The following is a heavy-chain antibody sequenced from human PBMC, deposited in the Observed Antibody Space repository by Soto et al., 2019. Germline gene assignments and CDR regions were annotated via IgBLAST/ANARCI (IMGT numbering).Heavy chain of an antibody. CDR1: GGTFSSYG. V-gene: IGHV1-69*10. Sequence: GASVKVSCKASGGTFSSYGISWVRQAPGQGLEWMGRIIPLLGTTNYAQNFQDRLTVTADTSTNTAFMELSSLRSDDTAVYYCAREGYTSSSIHSFLDSWGQGTLVTVSS. J-gene: IGHJ4*02. CDR3: AREGYTSSSIHSFLDS. D-gene: IGHD6-6*01. CDR2: IIPLLGTT.